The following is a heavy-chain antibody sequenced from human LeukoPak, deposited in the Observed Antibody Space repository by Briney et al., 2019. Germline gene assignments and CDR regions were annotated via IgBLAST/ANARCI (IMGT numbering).Heavy chain of an antibody. J-gene: IGHJ4*02. CDR3: ASGGPASGSYYRYFDY. CDR2: ISSSGSTI. V-gene: IGHV3-11*01. CDR1: GFTFSDYY. Sequence: GGSLRLSCAASGFTFSDYYMSWIRQAPGKGLEWVSYISSSGSTIYCADSVKGRFTISRDNAKNSLYLQMNSLRAEDTAVYYCASGGPASGSYYRYFDYWGQGTLVTVSS. D-gene: IGHD1-26*01.